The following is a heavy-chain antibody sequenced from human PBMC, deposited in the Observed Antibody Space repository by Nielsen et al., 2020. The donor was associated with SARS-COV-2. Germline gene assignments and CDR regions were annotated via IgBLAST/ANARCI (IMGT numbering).Heavy chain of an antibody. J-gene: IGHJ4*02. CDR1: GGSFSGYY. Sequence: SETLSLTCAVYGGSFSGYYWNWIRQPPGKGLEWIGEINHSGSTYYNPSLKSRVTISVDTSKNQFSLKLSSVTAADTAVYYCTQGSSNDYWGQGTLVTVSS. D-gene: IGHD6-6*01. CDR2: INHSGST. V-gene: IGHV4-34*03. CDR3: TQGSSNDY.